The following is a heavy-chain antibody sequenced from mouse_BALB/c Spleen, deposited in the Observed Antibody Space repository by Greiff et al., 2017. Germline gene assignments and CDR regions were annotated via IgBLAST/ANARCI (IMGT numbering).Heavy chain of an antibody. Sequence: EVQLVESGPELVKPGASVKMSCKASGYTFTSYVMHWVKQKPGQGLEWIGYINPYNDGTKYNEKFKGKATLTSDKSSSTAYMELSSLTSEDSAVYYCARGIYYGNYGYAMDYWGQGTSVTVSS. J-gene: IGHJ4*01. CDR2: INPYNDGT. CDR1: GYTFTSYV. V-gene: IGHV1-14*01. CDR3: ARGIYYGNYGYAMDY. D-gene: IGHD2-1*01.